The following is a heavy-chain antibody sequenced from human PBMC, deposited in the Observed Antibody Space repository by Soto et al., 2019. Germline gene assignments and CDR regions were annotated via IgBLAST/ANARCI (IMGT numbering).Heavy chain of an antibody. J-gene: IGHJ5*02. CDR3: ARGFPMGFDP. V-gene: IGHV1-3*05. CDR1: GYTFTSYA. D-gene: IGHD3-3*01. CDR2: INAGNGNT. Sequence: QVQLVESGAEKKKPGASVKVSCKASGYTFTSYAIDWVRQAPGKRLEWMGWINAGNGNTKYSQKFQGRVTITRDTSTSTAYMELSSLRSDDTAVYYCARGFPMGFDPWGQVTLVTVSS.